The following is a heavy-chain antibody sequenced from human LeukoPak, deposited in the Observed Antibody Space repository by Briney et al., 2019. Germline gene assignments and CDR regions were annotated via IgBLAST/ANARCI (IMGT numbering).Heavy chain of an antibody. Sequence: GGSLRLSCAASGFTFDDYAMHWVRHAPGKGLEWVSGISRNSGRIVYADSVKGRFTISRDNAKNSLYLQMNSLRVEDTALYYCVKDKGGPYSSSWAYYSDYWGQGTLVTVSS. V-gene: IGHV3-9*01. CDR2: ISRNSGRI. CDR3: VKDKGGPYSSSWAYYSDY. D-gene: IGHD6-13*01. CDR1: GFTFDDYA. J-gene: IGHJ4*02.